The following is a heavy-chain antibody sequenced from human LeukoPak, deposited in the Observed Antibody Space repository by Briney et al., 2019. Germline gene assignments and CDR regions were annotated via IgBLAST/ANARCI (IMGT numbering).Heavy chain of an antibody. D-gene: IGHD3-10*01. Sequence: ASVTVSCKASGGTFSSYAISWVRQAPGQGLEWMGRIIPILGIANYAQKFQGRVTITADKSTSTAYMELSSLRSEDTAVYYCARDFLGHYYGSGSYYDYWGQGTLVTVSS. V-gene: IGHV1-69*04. CDR3: ARDFLGHYYGSGSYYDY. CDR1: GGTFSSYA. J-gene: IGHJ4*02. CDR2: IIPILGIA.